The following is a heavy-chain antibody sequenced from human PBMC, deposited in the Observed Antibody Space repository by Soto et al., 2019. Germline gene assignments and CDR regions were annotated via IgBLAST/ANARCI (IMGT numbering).Heavy chain of an antibody. CDR2: VYWDDDK. V-gene: IGHV2-5*02. CDR1: GFSLSTSEVS. CDR3: VLMFSSTSPLAEYFLQ. J-gene: IGHJ1*01. D-gene: IGHD2-2*01. Sequence: QITLKESGPTLVKPTQPLTLTCTFSGFSLSTSEVSVGWIRQPPGKALEWLALVYWDDDKRYSPSLKSRLTIAKDTSKHQVVLTLSNMDPVDTATYFCVLMFSSTSPLAEYFLQWGQGTLVTVSS.